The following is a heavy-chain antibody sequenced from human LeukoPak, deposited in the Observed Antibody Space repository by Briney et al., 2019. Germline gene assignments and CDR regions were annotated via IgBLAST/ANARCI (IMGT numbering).Heavy chain of an antibody. D-gene: IGHD5-24*01. CDR1: GFTFSSYA. J-gene: IGHJ5*02. Sequence: GGSLRLSCAASGFTFSSYAMSWVRQATGKGLEWVSAIGSAGKTYYAGSVKGRFTISRENAKNSLYLQMNSLRAGDTAVYYCARDRGEGLDPWGQGALVTVSS. V-gene: IGHV3-13*01. CDR3: ARDRGEGLDP. CDR2: IGSAGKT.